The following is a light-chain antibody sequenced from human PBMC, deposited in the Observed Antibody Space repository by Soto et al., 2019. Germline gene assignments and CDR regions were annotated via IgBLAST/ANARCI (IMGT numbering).Light chain of an antibody. CDR1: QRVSSH. V-gene: IGKV3-15*01. CDR3: HQYNNGPWK. J-gene: IGKJ1*01. CDR2: AAS. Sequence: ETVMTQSPVTLSVSPGDTATLSCRARQRVSSHLAWYQHKPGQAPRLLIYAASTSATGIPVRFSGSGSETEFTLTITSLASEDSALYYCHQYNNGPWKFGQGTQVESK.